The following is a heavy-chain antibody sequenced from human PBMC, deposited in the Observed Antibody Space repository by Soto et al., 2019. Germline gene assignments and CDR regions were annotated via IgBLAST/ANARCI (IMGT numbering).Heavy chain of an antibody. CDR2: INPSGGST. CDR3: ATPPFIEVAARGAFDI. V-gene: IGHV1-46*01. Sequence: ASVKGSCKAAGYTFTCDHMDWVRQAPGQGLEWMGIINPSGGSTSYAKKFQGRVTMTRDTSTSTVYMELSSLRSEDTAVYYCATPPFIEVAARGAFDIWGQGTMVTVSS. CDR1: GYTFTCDH. D-gene: IGHD6-19*01. J-gene: IGHJ3*02.